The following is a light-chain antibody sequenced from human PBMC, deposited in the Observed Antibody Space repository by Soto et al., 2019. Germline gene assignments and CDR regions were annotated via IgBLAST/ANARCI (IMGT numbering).Light chain of an antibody. Sequence: QSVLTQPASVSGSPGQSITISCTVTSSDVGGYNYVSWYQQHPGKAPKLMIYEVGNRPSGVSNRFSASKSGNTAPLTISGLQAEDEADYYYSSYTSSTTRVFGTGTKVTVL. CDR1: SSDVGGYNY. CDR2: EVG. CDR3: SSYTSSTTRV. J-gene: IGLJ1*01. V-gene: IGLV2-14*01.